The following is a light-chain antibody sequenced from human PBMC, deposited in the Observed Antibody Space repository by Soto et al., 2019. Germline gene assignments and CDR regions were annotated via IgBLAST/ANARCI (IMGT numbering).Light chain of an antibody. CDR1: QSVSSN. J-gene: IGKJ1*01. Sequence: IGMTQSPATLSVSQGDRGTLSCKASQSVSSNLAWYQQRPGQAPRVLIYGAYTRATGIPARFSGCGSGTEFTLTISSLQSEDLAVYYGQQYMKWPPEPFGQGTQVELK. CDR3: QQYMKWPPEP. CDR2: GAY. V-gene: IGKV3-15*01.